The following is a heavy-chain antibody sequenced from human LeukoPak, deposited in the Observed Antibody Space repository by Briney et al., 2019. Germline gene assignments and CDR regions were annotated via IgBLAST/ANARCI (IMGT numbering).Heavy chain of an antibody. CDR1: GYTFTSYD. CDR2: MNPNSGNT. V-gene: IGHV1-8*01. Sequence: GASVKVSCKASGYTFTSYDINWVRHATGQGLEWMGWMNPNSGNTGYAQKFQGRVTMTRNTSIRTAYMVLMSLRSEDTAVYYGASAAAGRNDAFDIWGQGTMVTVSS. J-gene: IGHJ3*02. D-gene: IGHD6-13*01. CDR3: ASAAAGRNDAFDI.